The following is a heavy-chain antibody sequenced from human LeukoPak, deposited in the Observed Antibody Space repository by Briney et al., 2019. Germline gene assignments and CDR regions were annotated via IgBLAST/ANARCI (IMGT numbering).Heavy chain of an antibody. CDR3: ARDGHIVVVPAAMPGDPFDY. Sequence: GGSLRLSCAASGFTFSSYEMNWVRQAPGKGVEWVSYISSSGSTIYYADSVKGRFTISRDNAKNSLYLQMNSLRAEDTAVYYCARDGHIVVVPAAMPGDPFDYWGQGTLVTVSS. J-gene: IGHJ4*02. V-gene: IGHV3-48*03. CDR2: ISSSGSTI. D-gene: IGHD2-2*01. CDR1: GFTFSSYE.